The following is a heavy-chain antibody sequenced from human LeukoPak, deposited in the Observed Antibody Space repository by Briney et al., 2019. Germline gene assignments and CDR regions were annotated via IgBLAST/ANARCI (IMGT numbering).Heavy chain of an antibody. CDR1: GFTVSSNY. CDR2: IHSGGST. Sequence: GGSLRLSCAASGFTVSSNYMSWVRQAPGKGLEWVSVIHSGGSTYYADSVKGRFTISRDNSKNTLYLQMNSLRAEDTAVYYCARAPSGGYSYGSAILWGQGTLVTVSS. CDR3: ARAPSGGYSYGSAIL. V-gene: IGHV3-53*01. D-gene: IGHD5-18*01. J-gene: IGHJ4*02.